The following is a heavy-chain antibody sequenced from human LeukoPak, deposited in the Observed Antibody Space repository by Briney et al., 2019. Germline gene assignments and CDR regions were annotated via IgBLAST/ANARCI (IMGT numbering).Heavy chain of an antibody. J-gene: IGHJ4*02. CDR1: GYSFTSYW. V-gene: IGHV5-51*01. D-gene: IGHD2-2*01. CDR3: ARRSCSSTGCYYFDY. CDR2: IYPGDSDT. Sequence: GESLKISCKGSGYSFTSYWIGWVRQMPGKGLEWMGIIYPGDSDTRYSPSFQGQVTISADKSISTAYLQWSSLKASDTAMYYCARRSCSSTGCYYFDYWGQGTLVTVSS.